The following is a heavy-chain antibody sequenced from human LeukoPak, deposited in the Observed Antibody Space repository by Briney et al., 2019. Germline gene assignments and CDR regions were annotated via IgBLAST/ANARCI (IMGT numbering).Heavy chain of an antibody. V-gene: IGHV3-7*01. Sequence: PGGSLRLSCAASGLTFSNSWMSWLRQAPGKGLEWVAHMNQDGSAKFYVDSVKGRFTISRDNAKNSLYLQMNSLRAEDTAVYYCSKVNYWGQGTLVTVSS. D-gene: IGHD3-22*01. CDR1: GLTFSNSW. CDR2: MNQDGSAK. CDR3: SKVNY. J-gene: IGHJ4*02.